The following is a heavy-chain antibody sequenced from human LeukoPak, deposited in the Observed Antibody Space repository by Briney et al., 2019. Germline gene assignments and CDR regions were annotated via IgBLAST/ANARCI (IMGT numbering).Heavy chain of an antibody. J-gene: IGHJ4*02. V-gene: IGHV4-59*01. D-gene: IGHD6-6*01. CDR2: IYYSGST. Sequence: SETLSLTCTVSGGSISSYYWSWIRQPPGKGLEWIGYIYYSGSTSYNPSLKSRVTISVDTSKNQFSLKLSSVTAADTAVYYCARGEELVPDYWGQGTLVTVSS. CDR1: GGSISSYY. CDR3: ARGEELVPDY.